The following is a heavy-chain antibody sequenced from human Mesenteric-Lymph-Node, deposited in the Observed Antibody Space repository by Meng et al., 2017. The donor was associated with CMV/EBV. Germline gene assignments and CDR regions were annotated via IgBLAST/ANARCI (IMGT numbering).Heavy chain of an antibody. V-gene: IGHV1-18*01. CDR2: ISAYNGNT. D-gene: IGHD5-18*01. Sequence: ASVKVSCKASGYTFSPYGINWVRQAPGQGLEWMGWISAYNGNTNYAQKLQGRVTMTTDTSTSTAYMELRSLRSDDTAVYYCARDTAMTPKWLDVWGQGTTVTVSS. J-gene: IGHJ6*02. CDR1: GYTFSPYG. CDR3: ARDTAMTPKWLDV.